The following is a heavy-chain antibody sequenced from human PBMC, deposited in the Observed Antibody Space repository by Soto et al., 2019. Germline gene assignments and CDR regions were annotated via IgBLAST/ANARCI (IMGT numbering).Heavy chain of an antibody. Sequence: SETLSLTCTVSGGSISSYNWSWIRQPPGKGLEWIGNIYYSGSTNYNPSLKSRVTISVDTSKNQFSLKLSSVTAADTAVYYCAARITIFGVVTHTKYYMDVWGKGTTVTVSS. D-gene: IGHD3-3*01. CDR2: IYYSGST. CDR1: GGSISSYN. CDR3: AARITIFGVVTHTKYYMDV. J-gene: IGHJ6*03. V-gene: IGHV4-59*08.